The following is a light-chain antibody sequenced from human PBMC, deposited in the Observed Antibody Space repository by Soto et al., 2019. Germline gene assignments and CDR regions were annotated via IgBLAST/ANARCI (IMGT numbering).Light chain of an antibody. CDR1: QSLTSDY. CDR2: GAS. Sequence: EIVLTQSPGTLSLSPGERATLSCRASQSLTSDYLAWYQQKPGQTPRLLIHGASSRATGIPDRFSGSGSGTYFTLTISRLEPEDSAVYWCQQSGRPFGQGTKVEIK. V-gene: IGKV3-20*01. J-gene: IGKJ1*01. CDR3: QQSGRP.